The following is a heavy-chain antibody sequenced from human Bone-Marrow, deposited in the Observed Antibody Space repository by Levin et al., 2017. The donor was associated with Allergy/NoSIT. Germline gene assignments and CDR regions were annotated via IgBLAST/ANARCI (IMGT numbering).Heavy chain of an antibody. J-gene: IGHJ5*02. CDR3: TKYDCSSGTCQLSP. CDR1: GFTFSSYW. D-gene: IGHD4-11*01. V-gene: IGHV3-7*01. Sequence: QSGGSLRLSCAASGFTFSSYWMSWVRQAPGKGLQWVATIKQDESEKYYVDSVKGRFTISKDNAKNSLFLEMNSLRVEDTAVYYCTKYDCSSGTCQLSPWGQGTLVIVSS. CDR2: IKQDESEK.